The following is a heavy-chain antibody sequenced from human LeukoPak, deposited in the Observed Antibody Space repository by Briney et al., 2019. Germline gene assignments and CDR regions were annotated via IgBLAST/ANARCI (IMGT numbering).Heavy chain of an antibody. D-gene: IGHD5-18*01. CDR1: GYTFTGYY. V-gene: IGHV1-2*02. Sequence: ASVKVSCKASGYTFTGYYMHWVRQAPAQGLEWMGWINPNSGGTNYAQKFQGRVTMTRDTSISTAYMELSRLRSDDTAVYYCARGDTAMVTFDYWGQGTLVTVSS. CDR3: ARGDTAMVTFDY. CDR2: INPNSGGT. J-gene: IGHJ4*02.